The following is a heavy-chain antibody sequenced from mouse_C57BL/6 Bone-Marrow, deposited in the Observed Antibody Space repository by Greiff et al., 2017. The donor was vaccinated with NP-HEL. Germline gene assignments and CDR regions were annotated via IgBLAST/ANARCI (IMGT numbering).Heavy chain of an antibody. V-gene: IGHV5-6*02. CDR1: GFTFSSYG. J-gene: IGHJ2*01. CDR2: ISSGGSYT. D-gene: IGHD2-5*01. Sequence: DVMLVESGGDLVKPGGSLKLSCAASGFTFSSYGMSWVRQTPDKRLEWVATISSGGSYTYYPDSVKGRFTISRDNAKNTLYLQMSSLKSEDTAMYYCARSYYSNLDYWGQGTTLTVSS. CDR3: ARSYYSNLDY.